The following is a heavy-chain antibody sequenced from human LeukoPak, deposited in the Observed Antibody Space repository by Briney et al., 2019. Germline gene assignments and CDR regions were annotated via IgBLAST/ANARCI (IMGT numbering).Heavy chain of an antibody. CDR2: INHSGST. CDR1: GGSFSGYY. D-gene: IGHD6-13*01. Sequence: SETLSLTCAVYGGSFSGYYWSWIRRPPGKGREGMGEINHSGSTNYNPSLKRRVTISVDRYKNQISLQLTSVTAADTAVYYCARLAIGPWSSSPEYFQHWGQGTLVTVSS. J-gene: IGHJ1*01. CDR3: ARLAIGPWSSSPEYFQH. V-gene: IGHV4-34*01.